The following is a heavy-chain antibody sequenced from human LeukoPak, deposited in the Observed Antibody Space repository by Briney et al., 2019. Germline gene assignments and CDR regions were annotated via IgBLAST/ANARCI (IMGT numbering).Heavy chain of an antibody. CDR3: ARGLVYFDY. CDR2: IYYSGST. J-gene: IGHJ4*02. V-gene: IGHV4-59*08. Sequence: SETLSLTCTVSGGSISSYYWSWIRQPPGKGLEWIGYIYYSGSTNHNPSLKSRVTISVDTSKNQFSLKLSSVTAADTAVYYCARGLVYFDYWGQGTLVTVSS. D-gene: IGHD3-16*01. CDR1: GGSISSYY.